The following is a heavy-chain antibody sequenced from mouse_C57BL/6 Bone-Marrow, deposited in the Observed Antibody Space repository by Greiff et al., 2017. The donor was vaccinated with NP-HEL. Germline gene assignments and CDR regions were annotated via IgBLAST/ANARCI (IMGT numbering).Heavy chain of an antibody. CDR3: ARRYRGLYYYAMDY. CDR1: GFTSCDYG. V-gene: IGHV5-17*01. Sequence: EVQLVESGGGLVKSGGSLKLSCAASGFTSCDYGMHWVRLAPEKGLEWVPYISSGSSTIYYADTVKGRFTISRDNAKKTLFLQMTSLRCEDTAMYYCARRYRGLYYYAMDYWGQGTSVTVSS. J-gene: IGHJ4*01. CDR2: ISSGSSTI. D-gene: IGHD2-12*01.